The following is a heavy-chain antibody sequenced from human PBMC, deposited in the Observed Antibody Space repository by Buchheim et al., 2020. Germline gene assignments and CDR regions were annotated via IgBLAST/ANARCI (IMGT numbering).Heavy chain of an antibody. D-gene: IGHD6-6*01. V-gene: IGHV3-7*01. CDR3: ARNGIAARPVWFDP. Sequence: EVQLVESGGGLVQPGGSLRLSCAASGFTFSSYWMSWVRQAPGKGLEWVANIKQDGREKYYVDSVKGRFTISRDNAKTSLYLQMNSLRAEDTAVYYCARNGIAARPVWFDPWGQGTL. CDR1: GFTFSSYW. J-gene: IGHJ5*02. CDR2: IKQDGREK.